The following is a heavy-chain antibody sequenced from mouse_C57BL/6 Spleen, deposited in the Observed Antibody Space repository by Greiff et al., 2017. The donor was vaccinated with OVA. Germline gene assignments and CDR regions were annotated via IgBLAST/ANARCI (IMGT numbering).Heavy chain of an antibody. CDR1: GYTFTSYW. CDR2: INPSNGGT. CDR3: ARSGGYSNYVDY. Sequence: QVQLKQPGTELVKPGASVKLSCKASGYTFTSYWMHWVKQRPGQGLEWIGNINPSNGGTNYNEKFKGKATLTVDKSSSTAYMQLSSLTSEDSAVYYCARSGGYSNYVDYWGQGTTLTVSS. V-gene: IGHV1-53*01. D-gene: IGHD2-5*01. J-gene: IGHJ2*01.